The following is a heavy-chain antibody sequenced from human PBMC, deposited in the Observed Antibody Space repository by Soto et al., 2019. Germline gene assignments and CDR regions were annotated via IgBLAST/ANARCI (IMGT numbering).Heavy chain of an antibody. CDR2: ISDSGNST. J-gene: IGHJ4*02. D-gene: IGHD4-17*01. CDR1: GFTFSSYA. CDR3: ARDRYGAPLWGQDDFDY. V-gene: IGHV3-23*01. Sequence: GGSLRLSCAASGFTFSSYAMSWVRQAPGKGLEWVSTISDSGNSTYSADSVKGRFTISRDNSKNTLYLQMNSLRAEDTAVYYCARDRYGAPLWGQDDFDYWGQGTMVTVYS.